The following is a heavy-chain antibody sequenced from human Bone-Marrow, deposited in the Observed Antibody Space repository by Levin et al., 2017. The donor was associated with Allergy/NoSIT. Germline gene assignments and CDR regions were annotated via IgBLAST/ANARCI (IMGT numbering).Heavy chain of an antibody. J-gene: IGHJ4*02. D-gene: IGHD3-9*01. CDR1: GFTFDTFP. V-gene: IGHV3-23*01. CDR3: AKNLGADEGDDILTGLFDY. Sequence: ASVKVSCGASGFTFDTFPMSWVRQGPGRGLEWLADISGSGGRTYYADSVKGRFSISRDNSKNIVYLQMNSLRGEDTAVYYCAKNLGADEGDDILTGLFDYWGQGTLVTVSS. CDR2: ISGSGGRT.